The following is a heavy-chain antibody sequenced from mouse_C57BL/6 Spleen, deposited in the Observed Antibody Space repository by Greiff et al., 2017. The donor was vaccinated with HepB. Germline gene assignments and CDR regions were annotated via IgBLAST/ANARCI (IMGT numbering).Heavy chain of an antibody. J-gene: IGHJ1*03. Sequence: EVQLQQSGPGLVKPSQSLSLTCSVTGYSITSGYYWNWIRQFPGNKLEWMGYISYDGSNNYNPSLKNRISITRDPSKNQFFLKLNSVTTEDTATYYCARDGATVVATDYWYFDVWGTGTTVTVSS. D-gene: IGHD1-1*01. CDR2: ISYDGSN. CDR1: GYSITSGYY. CDR3: ARDGATVVATDYWYFDV. V-gene: IGHV3-6*01.